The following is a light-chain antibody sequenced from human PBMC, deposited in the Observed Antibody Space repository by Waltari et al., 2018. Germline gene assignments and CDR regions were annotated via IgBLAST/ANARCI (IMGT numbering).Light chain of an antibody. Sequence: EIVMTQSPAILSVSPGARATLSCRASQSVSSNLAWYQQKPGRAPRLLIYGTSTRATGTPARFSGSGTGTEFTLTISSMESEDFAVYYCQQYNKWRTFGQGTKVEIK. V-gene: IGKV3-15*01. CDR1: QSVSSN. J-gene: IGKJ1*01. CDR3: QQYNKWRT. CDR2: GTS.